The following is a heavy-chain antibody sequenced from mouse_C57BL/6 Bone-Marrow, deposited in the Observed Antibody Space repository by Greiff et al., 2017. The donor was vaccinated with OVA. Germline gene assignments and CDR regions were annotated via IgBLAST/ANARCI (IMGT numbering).Heavy chain of an antibody. CDR3: AFITEGVGNFDD. Sequence: QVQLQQPGAELVMPGASVKLSCKASGYTFTSYWMHWVKQRPGQGLEWIGEIDPSDSYTNYNQKFKGKSTLTVDKSSSTAYMQLSSLTSEDSAVYYGAFITEGVGNFDDWGQGTTLTVSS. CDR1: GYTFTSYW. D-gene: IGHD1-1*01. V-gene: IGHV1-69*01. CDR2: IDPSDSYT. J-gene: IGHJ2*01.